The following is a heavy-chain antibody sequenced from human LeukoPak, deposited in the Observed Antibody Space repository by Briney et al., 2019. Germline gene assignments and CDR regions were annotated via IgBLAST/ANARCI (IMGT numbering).Heavy chain of an antibody. D-gene: IGHD3-10*01. CDR2: ISYDGSNK. J-gene: IGHJ4*02. CDR3: AKEGYYGSGSFPDS. CDR1: GFTFSSYA. Sequence: GGSLRLSCAASGFTFSSYAMHWVRQAPGKGLEWVAVISYDGSNKYYADSVKGRFTISRDNSKNTLYLQMNSLRAEDTAVYYCAKEGYYGSGSFPDSWGQGTLVTVSS. V-gene: IGHV3-30-3*01.